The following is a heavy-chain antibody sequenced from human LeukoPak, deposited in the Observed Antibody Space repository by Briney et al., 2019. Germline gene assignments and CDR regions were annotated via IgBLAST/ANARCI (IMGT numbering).Heavy chain of an antibody. CDR3: ATIQQGVAAFDY. V-gene: IGHV1-69*01. Sequence: SVKVSCKASGGTFSSYAISWVRQAPGQGLEWMGGIIPIFCTANYAQKFQGRVTITADESTSTAYMELSSLRSEDTAVYYCATIQQGVAAFDYWGQGTLVTVSS. CDR2: IIPIFCTA. J-gene: IGHJ4*02. CDR1: GGTFSSYA. D-gene: IGHD3-3*01.